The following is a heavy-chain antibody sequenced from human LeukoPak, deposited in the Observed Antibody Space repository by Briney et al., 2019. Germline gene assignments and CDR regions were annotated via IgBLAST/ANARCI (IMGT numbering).Heavy chain of an antibody. CDR3: ARDRSYCSSTSCYQYYYYYGMDV. CDR2: INPNSGGT. D-gene: IGHD2-2*01. V-gene: IGHV1-2*02. CDR1: GYTFTGYY. Sequence: ASVKVSCKASGYTFTGYYMHWVRQAPGQGLEWMGWINPNSGGTNYAQKFQGRVTMTRDTSISTAYMELSRLRSDDTAVYYCARDRSYCSSTSCYQYYYYYGMDVWGQGTTVTVSS. J-gene: IGHJ6*02.